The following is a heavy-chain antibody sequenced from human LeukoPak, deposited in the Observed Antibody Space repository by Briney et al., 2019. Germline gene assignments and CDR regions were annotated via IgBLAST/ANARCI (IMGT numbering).Heavy chain of an antibody. J-gene: IGHJ4*02. V-gene: IGHV4-34*01. Sequence: SETLSLTCAVYGGSFSGYYWSWIRQPPGKGLEWIGEINHSGSTNYNPSLKSRVTISVDTSKNQFSLKLSSVTAADTAVYYCAVTTGIAVAGLDYWGQGTLVTVSS. D-gene: IGHD6-19*01. CDR1: GGSFSGYY. CDR2: INHSGST. CDR3: AVTTGIAVAGLDY.